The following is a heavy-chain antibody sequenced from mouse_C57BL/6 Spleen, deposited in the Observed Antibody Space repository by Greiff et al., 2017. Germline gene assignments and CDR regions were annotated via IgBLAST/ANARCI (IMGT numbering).Heavy chain of an antibody. CDR1: GYTFTDYD. V-gene: IGHV1-15*01. CDR3: TEGD. Sequence: VQLQQSGAELVRPGASVTLSCKASGYTFTDYDMHWVKQTPVPGLEWIGAIVPETGGTAYNQKFKGMAILTADKSSSTDYMELRSLASENSAVYYGTEGDWGTGTTVTVSS. CDR2: IVPETGGT. J-gene: IGHJ1*03.